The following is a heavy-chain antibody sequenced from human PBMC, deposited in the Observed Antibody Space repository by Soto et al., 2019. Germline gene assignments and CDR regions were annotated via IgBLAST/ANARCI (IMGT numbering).Heavy chain of an antibody. CDR3: VRWKAGAPDY. J-gene: IGHJ4*02. Sequence: EVQLVESGGGLVQPGGSLRLSCATSGFIFSDHYMDWVRQAPGKGLEWVGRTKNKANSYTTEYATSVKGRFSILRDDSKNSLHLQMNSLKTEDTAVYYCVRWKAGAPDYWGQGNLVTVSS. D-gene: IGHD6-19*01. CDR1: GFIFSDHY. V-gene: IGHV3-72*01. CDR2: TKNKANSYTT.